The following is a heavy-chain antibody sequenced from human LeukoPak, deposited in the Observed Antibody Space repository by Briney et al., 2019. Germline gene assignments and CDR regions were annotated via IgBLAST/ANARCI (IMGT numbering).Heavy chain of an antibody. CDR1: GYIFTTYY. CDR2: INPSGGST. D-gene: IGHD3-10*01. CDR3: ARAYTMVATFDY. V-gene: IGHV1-46*01. Sequence: ASVKVSCKASGYIFTTYYIHWVRQAPGQGLEWMGIINPSGGSTTYAQKFQGRVTMTRDTSTSTVYMELSSLKSEDTAVYYCARAYTMVATFDYWVQAALVTVSS. J-gene: IGHJ4*02.